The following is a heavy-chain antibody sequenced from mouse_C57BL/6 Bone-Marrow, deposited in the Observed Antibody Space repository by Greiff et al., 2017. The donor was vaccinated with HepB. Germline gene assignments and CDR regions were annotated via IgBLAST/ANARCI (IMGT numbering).Heavy chain of an antibody. CDR2: INPYNGGT. D-gene: IGHD1-1*01. J-gene: IGHJ2*01. CDR1: GYTFTDYY. V-gene: IGHV1-19*01. Sequence: EVQLQESGPVLVKPGASVKMSCKASGYTFTDYYMNWVKQSHGKSLEWIGVINPYNGGTSYNQKFKGKATLTVDKSSSTAYMELNSLTSEDSAVYYCARDYGSSYAGGYCGQGTTLTVSS. CDR3: ARDYGSSYAGGY.